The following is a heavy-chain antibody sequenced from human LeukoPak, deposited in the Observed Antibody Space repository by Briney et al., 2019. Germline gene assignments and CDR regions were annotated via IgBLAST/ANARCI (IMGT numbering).Heavy chain of an antibody. CDR1: GFTFSSYG. CDR2: ISYDGSNK. V-gene: IGHV3-30*18. D-gene: IGHD3-10*01. CDR3: AKWAYYGSGSYYDY. J-gene: IGHJ4*02. Sequence: GGPLRLSCAASGFTFSSYGMHWVRQAPGKGLEWVAVISYDGSNKYYADSVKGRFTISRDNSKNTLYLQMNSLRAEDTAVYYCAKWAYYGSGSYYDYWGQGTLVTVSS.